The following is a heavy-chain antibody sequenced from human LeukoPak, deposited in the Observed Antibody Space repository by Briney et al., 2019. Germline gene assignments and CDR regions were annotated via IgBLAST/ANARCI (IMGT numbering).Heavy chain of an antibody. D-gene: IGHD3-9*01. J-gene: IGHJ4*02. Sequence: ASVKVSCKASGYTFTGYYMHWVRQAPGQGLEWMGWINPNSGGTNYAQKFQGRVTMTRDTSISTAYMELSRLRSDDTAVYYCAGDILTGYYGGFDYWGQGTLVTVSS. CDR1: GYTFTGYY. V-gene: IGHV1-2*02. CDR3: AGDILTGYYGGFDY. CDR2: INPNSGGT.